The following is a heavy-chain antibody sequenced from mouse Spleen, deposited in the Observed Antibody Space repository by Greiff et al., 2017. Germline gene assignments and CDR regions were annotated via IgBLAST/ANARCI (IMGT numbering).Heavy chain of an antibody. Sequence: DVKLVESGGDLVKPGGSLKLSCAASGFTFSSYGMSWVRQTPDKRLEWVATISSGGSYTYYPDSVKGRFTISRDNAKNTLYLQMSSLKSEDTAMYYCARQYDYDGAWFAYWGQGTLVTVSA. CDR1: GFTFSSYG. D-gene: IGHD2-4*01. CDR3: ARQYDYDGAWFAY. CDR2: ISSGGSYT. J-gene: IGHJ3*01. V-gene: IGHV5-6*02.